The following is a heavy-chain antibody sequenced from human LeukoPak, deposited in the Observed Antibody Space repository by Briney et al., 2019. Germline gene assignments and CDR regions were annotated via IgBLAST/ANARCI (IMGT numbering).Heavy chain of an antibody. CDR2: ISGSGGST. D-gene: IGHD2-15*01. CDR1: GFTFSSYA. V-gene: IGHV3-23*01. Sequence: GGSLRLSCAASGFTFSSYAMSWVRQAPGKGLEWVSAISGSGGSTYYADSVKGRFTISRDNSKNTLFLQMNSLRAEDTAVYYCARIFQGYCSGGSCYIHYWGQGTLVTVSS. CDR3: ARIFQGYCSGGSCYIHY. J-gene: IGHJ4*02.